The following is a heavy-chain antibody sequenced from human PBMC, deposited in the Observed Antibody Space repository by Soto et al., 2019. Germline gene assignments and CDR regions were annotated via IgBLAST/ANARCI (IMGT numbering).Heavy chain of an antibody. CDR2: IRSKAYGGTT. D-gene: IGHD3-22*01. V-gene: IGHV3-49*03. J-gene: IGHJ5*02. Sequence: GGSLRLSCTASGFTFGDYAMSWFRQAPGKGLEWVGFIRSKAYGGTTVYAASVQGRFTISRDDSNSIAYLQMNSLKTEDTAVYYCTTNYYDSSGYDNWFDPWGQGTLVTVSS. CDR3: TTNYYDSSGYDNWFDP. CDR1: GFTFGDYA.